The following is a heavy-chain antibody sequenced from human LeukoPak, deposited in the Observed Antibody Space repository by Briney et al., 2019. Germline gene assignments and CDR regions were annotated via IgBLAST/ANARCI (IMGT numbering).Heavy chain of an antibody. CDR1: GYTFTGYY. CDR2: INPNSGGT. Sequence: GASVKVSCKASGYTFTGYYMHWVRQAPGQGLEWMGWINPNSGGTNYAQKFQGRVTMTRDTSISTAYMELSRLRSDDTAVYYCAREMTHDYYDSSGYPGWFDPWGQGTLSPSPQ. J-gene: IGHJ5*02. D-gene: IGHD3-22*01. V-gene: IGHV1-2*02. CDR3: AREMTHDYYDSSGYPGWFDP.